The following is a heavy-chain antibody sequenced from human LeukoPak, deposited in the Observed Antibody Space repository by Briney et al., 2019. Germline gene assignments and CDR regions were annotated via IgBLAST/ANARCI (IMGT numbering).Heavy chain of an antibody. J-gene: IGHJ6*03. V-gene: IGHV3-21*01. D-gene: IGHD1-20*01. CDR2: ISSSSSYI. Sequence: GGSLRLSCAASGFTFSSYSMNWVRQDPGKGLEWVSSISSSSSYIYYADSVKGRFTISRDNAKNSLYLQMNSLRAEDTAVYYCASVTDDNYYMDVWGKGTTVTVSS. CDR1: GFTFSSYS. CDR3: ASVTDDNYYMDV.